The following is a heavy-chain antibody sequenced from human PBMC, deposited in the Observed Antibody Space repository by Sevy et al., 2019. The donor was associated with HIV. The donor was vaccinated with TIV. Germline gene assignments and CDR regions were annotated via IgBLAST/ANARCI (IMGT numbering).Heavy chain of an antibody. CDR3: TRGVAAAGTSLRAPYYFDY. CDR2: IYSGGST. V-gene: IGHV3-53*01. J-gene: IGHJ4*02. Sequence: GGSLRLSCAAPGFTVSSNYMSWVRQAPGKGLEWVSVIYSGGSTYYADSVKGRFTISRDNSKNTLYLQMNSLRAEDTAVYYCTRGVAAAGTSLRAPYYFDYWGQGTLVTVSS. CDR1: GFTVSSNY. D-gene: IGHD6-13*01.